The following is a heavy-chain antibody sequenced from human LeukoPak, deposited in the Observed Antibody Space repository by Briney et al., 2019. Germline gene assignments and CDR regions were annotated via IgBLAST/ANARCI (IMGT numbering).Heavy chain of an antibody. CDR3: AKEYSISWPYYFDY. D-gene: IGHD6-13*01. V-gene: IGHV3-30-3*01. CDR1: GFTFSSYA. J-gene: IGHJ4*02. Sequence: GRSLRLSCAASGFTFSSYAMHWVRQAPGKGLEWVAVISYDGSNKYYADSVKGRFTISRDNSKNTLYLQMNSLRAEDTAVYYCAKEYSISWPYYFDYWGQGILVTVSS. CDR2: ISYDGSNK.